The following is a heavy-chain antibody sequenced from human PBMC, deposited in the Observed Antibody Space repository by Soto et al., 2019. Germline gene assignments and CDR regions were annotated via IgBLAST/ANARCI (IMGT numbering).Heavy chain of an antibody. CDR3: AKDTLAVAGAFDY. Sequence: QVQLVESGGGVVQPGRSLRLSCAASGFTFSSYGMHWVRQAPGKGLEWVAVISYDGSNKYYADSVKGRFTISRDNSKNTLYLQMNSLRADDTAVYYCAKDTLAVAGAFDYWGQGTLVTVSS. CDR2: ISYDGSNK. CDR1: GFTFSSYG. V-gene: IGHV3-30*18. D-gene: IGHD6-19*01. J-gene: IGHJ4*02.